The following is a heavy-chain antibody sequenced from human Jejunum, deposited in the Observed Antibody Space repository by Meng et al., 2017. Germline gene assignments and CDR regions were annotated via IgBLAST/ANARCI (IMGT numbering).Heavy chain of an antibody. D-gene: IGHD2/OR15-2a*01. CDR1: GGSISSGDYY. J-gene: IGHJ5*02. V-gene: IGHV4-30-4*01. Sequence: QVQLQESGPGLVKPSQTLSLTCTVSGGSISSGDYYWSWIRQPPGKGLEWIGYFHHSGGTYYNPSLKSRVSISVDTSKNQFSLKMISVTAADTAVYYCAGGIVNGWFDPWGQGTLVTVSS. CDR3: AGGIVNGWFDP. CDR2: FHHSGGT.